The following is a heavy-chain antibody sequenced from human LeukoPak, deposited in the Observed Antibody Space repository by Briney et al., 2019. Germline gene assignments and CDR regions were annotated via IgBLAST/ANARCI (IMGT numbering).Heavy chain of an antibody. CDR1: GGTFSGYA. Sequence: SVKVSCKASGGTFSGYAISWVRQAPGQGLEWMGGIIPIFGTANYAQKFQGRVTITADESTSTAYMELSSLRSEDTAVYYCARETLYYDILTGHHPFDPWGQGTLVTVSS. D-gene: IGHD3-9*01. V-gene: IGHV1-69*13. J-gene: IGHJ5*02. CDR2: IIPIFGTA. CDR3: ARETLYYDILTGHHPFDP.